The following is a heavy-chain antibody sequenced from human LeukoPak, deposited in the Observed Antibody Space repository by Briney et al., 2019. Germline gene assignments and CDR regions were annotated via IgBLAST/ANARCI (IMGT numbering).Heavy chain of an antibody. J-gene: IGHJ4*02. Sequence: PGGSLRLSCAASGFTFSDYYMSWIRQAPGKGLEWVSYISSSSYTNYADSVKGRFTISRDNAKNSLYLQMNSLRAEDTAVYYCARDQYSSGWWGIDYWGQGTLVTVSS. D-gene: IGHD6-19*01. CDR2: ISSSSYT. V-gene: IGHV3-11*06. CDR1: GFTFSDYY. CDR3: ARDQYSSGWWGIDY.